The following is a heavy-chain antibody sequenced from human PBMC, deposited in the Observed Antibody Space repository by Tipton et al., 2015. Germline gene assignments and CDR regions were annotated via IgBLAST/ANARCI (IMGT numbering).Heavy chain of an antibody. CDR3: ARKKRWDYYGSGSYLGPSYYYYGMDV. CDR1: GGSISSYY. Sequence: TLSLTCTVAGGSISSYYWSWIRQPPGKGLEWIGYIYYSGSTNYNPSLKSRVTISVDTSKNQFSLKLSSVTAADTAVYYCARKKRWDYYGSGSYLGPSYYYYGMDVWGQGTTVTVSS. J-gene: IGHJ6*02. D-gene: IGHD3-10*01. CDR2: IYYSGST. V-gene: IGHV4-59*01.